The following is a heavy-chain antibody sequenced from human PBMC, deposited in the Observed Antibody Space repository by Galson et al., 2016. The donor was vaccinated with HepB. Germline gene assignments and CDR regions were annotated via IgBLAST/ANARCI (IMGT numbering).Heavy chain of an antibody. CDR1: GDSISDYY. V-gene: IGHV4-59*01. D-gene: IGHD1-26*01. CDR2: IYYTGST. CDR3: AVVGATIGSVDY. J-gene: IGHJ4*02. Sequence: LSLTCTVSGDSISDYYWSWIRQPPGKGLEWIGYIYYTGSTTYNPSLKSRVAISVDTSKNQFSLKLKFVTAADTAVYYCAVVGATIGSVDYWGQGTLVTVSS.